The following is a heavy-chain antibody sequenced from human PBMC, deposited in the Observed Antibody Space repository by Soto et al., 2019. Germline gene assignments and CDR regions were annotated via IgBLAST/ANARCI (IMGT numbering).Heavy chain of an antibody. V-gene: IGHV4-4*07. Sequence: QLQLQESGPGLVKPSETLSLTCTVSGGSISEKYWNWVRQPPGKGLEWIGLIFANGNTDYNPSINSRVTMSVDASNNQFSLRLTSMTAADTAVYYCVASLAASGLNWLDPWGRGTLVTVSS. CDR2: IFANGNT. CDR1: GGSISEKY. CDR3: VASLAASGLNWLDP. J-gene: IGHJ5*02. D-gene: IGHD6-13*01.